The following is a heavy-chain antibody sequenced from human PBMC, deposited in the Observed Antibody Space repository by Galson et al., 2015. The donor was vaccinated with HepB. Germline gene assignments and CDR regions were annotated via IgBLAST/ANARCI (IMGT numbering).Heavy chain of an antibody. J-gene: IGHJ3*02. V-gene: IGHV1-69*04. D-gene: IGHD1-26*01. CDR3: ARDGWSGNYFDGAFDM. CDR1: GGTFSGYS. CDR2: IIPILGRA. Sequence: SVKVSCKASGGTFSGYSISWVRQAPGQGLEWMGRIIPILGRANYAQKFQVRVTITADKSTNTSYMEVSSLRSEDTAVYYCARDGWSGNYFDGAFDMWGQGTMVTVSS.